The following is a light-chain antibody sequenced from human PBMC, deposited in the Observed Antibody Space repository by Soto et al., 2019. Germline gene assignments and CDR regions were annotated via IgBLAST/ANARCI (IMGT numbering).Light chain of an antibody. CDR3: QQTNSFPLT. J-gene: IGKJ4*01. Sequence: DIQMTQSPSSVSASVGDGVTITCRASQGISTSLGWYQQKPGKAPKLLIYAASSLQSGVPSRFSGTGSGTDFSLTIRSLQPEDFATYYCQQTNSFPLTFGGGTKVDIK. CDR1: QGISTS. V-gene: IGKV1D-12*01. CDR2: AAS.